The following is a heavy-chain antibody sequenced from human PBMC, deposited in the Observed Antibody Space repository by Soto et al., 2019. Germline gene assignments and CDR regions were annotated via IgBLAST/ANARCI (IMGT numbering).Heavy chain of an antibody. J-gene: IGHJ3*02. CDR1: GYTLTSYG. V-gene: IGHV1-18*01. CDR3: ARDRPDLPPHAFDI. CDR2: ISAYNGNT. Sequence: AASVKVSCKASGYTLTSYGISWVRQAPVQGLEWMGWISAYNGNTNYAQKLQGRVTMTTDTSTSTAYMELRSLRSDDTAVYYCARDRPDLPPHAFDIWGQGTMVTVSS.